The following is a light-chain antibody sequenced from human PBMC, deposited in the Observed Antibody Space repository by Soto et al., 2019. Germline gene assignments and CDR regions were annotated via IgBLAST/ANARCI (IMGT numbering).Light chain of an antibody. J-gene: IGLJ1*01. Sequence: QSALTQPRSVSGSPGQSVTISCTGTSGDVGRYSFVSWYQQHPGKAPKLILYDIYKRPSGVPDRFSGSKSGNTASLTISGLQAEDENDYYCCSHAGSSVVFGTGTKVTVL. CDR3: CSHAGSSVV. CDR2: DIY. CDR1: SGDVGRYSF. V-gene: IGLV2-11*01.